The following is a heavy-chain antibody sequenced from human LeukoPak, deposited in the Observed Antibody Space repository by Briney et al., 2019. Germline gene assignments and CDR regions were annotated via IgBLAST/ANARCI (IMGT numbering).Heavy chain of an antibody. J-gene: IGHJ4*02. CDR2: SDGSDT. CDR1: GFTFSKYW. D-gene: IGHD2-2*01. V-gene: IGHV3-74*01. CDR3: ARFESGSGSNTRCRSIDF. Sequence: SGGSLRLSCAGSGFTFSKYWLHWVRQTPGKGLVWVSRSDGSDTSYADSVKGRFTISRDNAKNTLFLQMSSLRAEDTAVYYCARFESGSGSNTRCRSIDFWGQGTLVTVSS.